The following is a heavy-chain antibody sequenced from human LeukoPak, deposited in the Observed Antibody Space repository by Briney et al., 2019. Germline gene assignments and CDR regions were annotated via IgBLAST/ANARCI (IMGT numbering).Heavy chain of an antibody. V-gene: IGHV4-31*03. J-gene: IGHJ4*02. Sequence: PSQTLSLTCTVSGVSISSGGYYWSWIRQHPGQGLEWIGFIYYSGGTYYNPALKSRVTISVDTSKNQFSLKLSSVTAADTAVYYCARGHRGTYLVRGVISPLLDYWGQGTLVTVSS. CDR3: ARGHRGTYLVRGVISPLLDY. D-gene: IGHD3-10*01. CDR1: GVSISSGGYY. CDR2: IYYSGGT.